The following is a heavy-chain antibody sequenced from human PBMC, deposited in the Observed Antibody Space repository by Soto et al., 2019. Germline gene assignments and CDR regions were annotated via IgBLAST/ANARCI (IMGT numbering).Heavy chain of an antibody. J-gene: IGHJ6*02. CDR2: ILYDGSNK. Sequence: XGSLRPSSAASGFTFSSYGMHWVRQAPGKGLDWVAVILYDGSNKYYADSVKGRFTISRDNSKNTLYLQMNSLRAEDTAVYYCAREIPPYCSSTSCLTYYYGMDVWGQGATVTVSS. V-gene: IGHV3-33*01. D-gene: IGHD2-2*01. CDR3: AREIPPYCSSTSCLTYYYGMDV. CDR1: GFTFSSYG.